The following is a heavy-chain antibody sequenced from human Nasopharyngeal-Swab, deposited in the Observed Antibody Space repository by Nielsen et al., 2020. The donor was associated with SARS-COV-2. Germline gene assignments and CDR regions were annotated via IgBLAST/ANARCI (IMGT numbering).Heavy chain of an antibody. CDR2: ISGSGGST. J-gene: IGHJ3*02. CDR3: AKEPWKYAVHAFDI. D-gene: IGHD2-2*01. CDR1: GFTFSIYA. V-gene: IGHV3-23*01. Sequence: GESLKISCAASGFTFSIYAMSWVRQAPGKGLEWVSAISGSGGSTYYADSVKGRFTISRDNSKNTLYLQMNSLRAEDTAVYYCAKEPWKYAVHAFDIWGQGTMVTVSS.